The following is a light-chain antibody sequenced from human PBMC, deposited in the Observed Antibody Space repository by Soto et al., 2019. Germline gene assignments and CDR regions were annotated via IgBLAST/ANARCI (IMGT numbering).Light chain of an antibody. Sequence: QSALTRPASVSGSPGQSITVSCTGTSSDIGAYDYVSWYQQHPGKAPKVIISEVSKRPSGVSHRFSGSKSGNTASLTISGLQAEDEADYYCSSYTSSSTVGVFGTGTKVTV. J-gene: IGLJ1*01. V-gene: IGLV2-14*01. CDR1: SSDIGAYDY. CDR3: SSYTSSSTVGV. CDR2: EVS.